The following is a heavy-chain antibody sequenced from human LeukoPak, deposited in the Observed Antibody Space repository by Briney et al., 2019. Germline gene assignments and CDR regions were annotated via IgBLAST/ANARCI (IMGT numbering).Heavy chain of an antibody. CDR2: ISSSGGGT. V-gene: IGHV3-23*01. J-gene: IGHJ6*02. D-gene: IGHD1-26*01. CDR3: AKKKVGAALYYGMDV. CDR1: GFIFSSYA. Sequence: GGSLRLSCAASGFIFSSYAVCWVRQAPGKGLEWVSAISSSGGGTYYADSVKGRFTISRDNSKNTLYLQMNSLRAEGTAVYYCAKKKVGAALYYGMDVWGQGTTVTVSS.